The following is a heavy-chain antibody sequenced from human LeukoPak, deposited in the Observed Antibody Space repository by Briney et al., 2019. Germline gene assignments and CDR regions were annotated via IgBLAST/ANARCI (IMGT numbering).Heavy chain of an antibody. CDR2: IYYSGST. Sequence: SETLSLTCTVSGGSISSSSYYWGWIRQPPGKGLEWIGRIYYSGSTYYNPSLKSRVTKPVDTSKNQFSLKLSSVTAADTAVYYCARGVFTMSTDAFDIWGQGTMVTVSS. V-gene: IGHV4-39*01. CDR3: ARGVFTMSTDAFDI. J-gene: IGHJ3*02. D-gene: IGHD3-22*01. CDR1: GGSISSSSYY.